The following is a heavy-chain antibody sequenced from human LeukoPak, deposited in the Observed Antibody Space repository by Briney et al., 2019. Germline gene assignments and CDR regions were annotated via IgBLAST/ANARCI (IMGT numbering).Heavy chain of an antibody. CDR3: ARDLSVVVTALPRTL. D-gene: IGHD2-21*02. CDR2: ISSDSSYI. Sequence: TGGSLRLSCAASGFTFRTFGMNWVRQAPGKGLEWVSYISSDSSYICYADSVKGRFTIYRDNAKNSLYLQMNSLRAEDTAVYYCARDLSVVVTALPRTLWGQGTLVTVSS. J-gene: IGHJ4*02. CDR1: GFTFRTFG. V-gene: IGHV3-21*01.